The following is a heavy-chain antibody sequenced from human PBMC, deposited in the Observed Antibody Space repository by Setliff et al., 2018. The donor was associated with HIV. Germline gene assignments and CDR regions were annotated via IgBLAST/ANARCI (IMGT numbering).Heavy chain of an antibody. CDR1: GYSISSGYY. CDR2: IYHSGST. V-gene: IGHV4-38-2*02. Sequence: SETLSLTCTVSGYSISSGYYWGWIRQPPGKGLEWIGSIYHSGSTYYNPSLKSRVTISVDTSKNQFSLKLSSVTAADTAVYYCARGNDYYDSSGYFPPDYWGQGTLVTVS. D-gene: IGHD3-22*01. CDR3: ARGNDYYDSSGYFPPDY. J-gene: IGHJ4*02.